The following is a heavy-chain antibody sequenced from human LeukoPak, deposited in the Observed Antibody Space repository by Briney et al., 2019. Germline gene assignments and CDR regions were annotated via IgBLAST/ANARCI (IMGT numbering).Heavy chain of an antibody. CDR3: ARVQSRLSWFDP. CDR1: GDSISTSKSY. J-gene: IGHJ5*02. V-gene: IGHV4-39*07. CDR2: IYYSGST. Sequence: SDTLSLTCTVSGDSISTSKSYWGWIRQPPGKGLEWIGSIYYSGSTYYNPSLKSRVTISVDTSKNQFSLKLSSVTAADTAVYYCARVQSRLSWFDPWGQGTLVTVSS.